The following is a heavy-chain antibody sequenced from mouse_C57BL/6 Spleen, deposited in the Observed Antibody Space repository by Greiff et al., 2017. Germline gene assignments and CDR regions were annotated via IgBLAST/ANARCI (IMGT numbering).Heavy chain of an antibody. CDR1: GYTFTSYT. CDR3: ARDNYGGAMDY. J-gene: IGHJ4*01. V-gene: IGHV1-4*01. Sequence: VQLQQSGAELARPGASVKMSCKASGYTFTSYTMHWVKQRPGQGLEWIGYINPSSGYTKYNQKFKDKATLTADKSSSTAYMQLSSLTSEDSAVYYCARDNYGGAMDYWGQGTSVTVSS. CDR2: INPSSGYT. D-gene: IGHD1-1*01.